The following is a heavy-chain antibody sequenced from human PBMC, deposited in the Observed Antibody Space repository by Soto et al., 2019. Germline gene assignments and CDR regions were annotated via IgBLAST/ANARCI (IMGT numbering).Heavy chain of an antibody. V-gene: IGHV1-18*01. CDR3: ARDYDNSGYYYPHDAFDI. Sequence: ASVKVSCTASGYTFTSYGISWVRQAPGQGLEWMGWISAYNGNTNYAQKLQGRVTMTTDTSTSTAYMELRSLRSDDTAVYYCARDYDNSGYYYPHDAFDIWGQGTMVTVSS. D-gene: IGHD3-22*01. CDR2: ISAYNGNT. CDR1: GYTFTSYG. J-gene: IGHJ3*02.